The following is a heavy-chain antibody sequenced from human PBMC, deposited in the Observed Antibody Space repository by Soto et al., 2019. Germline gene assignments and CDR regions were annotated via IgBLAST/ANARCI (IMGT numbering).Heavy chain of an antibody. Sequence: EVHLVESGGGLVQPGGSLRLSCAASGFTFSSYSLNWVRQAPGKGLEWVSYITSSGTNVYYADSVRGRFTISRDNAKNALYLQMSSLRDGDTAVYYCVRGSSNWAYYVASWGQGTLVPVSS. J-gene: IGHJ4*02. CDR3: VRGSSNWAYYVAS. CDR2: ITSSGTNV. D-gene: IGHD6-13*01. CDR1: GFTFSSYS. V-gene: IGHV3-48*02.